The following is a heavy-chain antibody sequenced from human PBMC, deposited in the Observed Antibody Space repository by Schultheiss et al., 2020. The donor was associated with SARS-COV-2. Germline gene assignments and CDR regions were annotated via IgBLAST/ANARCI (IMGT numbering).Heavy chain of an antibody. CDR3: ARTGTTRYYYYGMDV. J-gene: IGHJ6*02. D-gene: IGHD1-7*01. V-gene: IGHV4-39*07. CDR2: IYYSGST. CDR1: GGSISSGGYY. Sequence: SETLSLTCTVSGGSISSGGYYWGWIRQPPGKGLEWIGSIYYSGSTYYNPSLKSRVTISVDTSKNQFSLKLSSVTAADTAVYYCARTGTTRYYYYGMDVWGQGTTVTVSS.